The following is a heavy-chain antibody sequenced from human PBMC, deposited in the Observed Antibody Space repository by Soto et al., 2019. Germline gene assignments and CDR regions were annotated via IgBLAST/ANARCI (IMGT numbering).Heavy chain of an antibody. Sequence: QVQLVESGGHLVKPGGSLRLSCAASGFSFSDYYMSWIRQAPGKGLEWVSYISGTSTYTNYADSVKGRFTISRDNAKNSLYLQMYRLRAEDTAVYYCVSDDTSSGAQDAKYFQHWGQGTLVTVSS. J-gene: IGHJ1*01. CDR3: VSDDTSSGAQDAKYFQH. V-gene: IGHV3-11*05. D-gene: IGHD3-22*01. CDR2: ISGTSTYT. CDR1: GFSFSDYY.